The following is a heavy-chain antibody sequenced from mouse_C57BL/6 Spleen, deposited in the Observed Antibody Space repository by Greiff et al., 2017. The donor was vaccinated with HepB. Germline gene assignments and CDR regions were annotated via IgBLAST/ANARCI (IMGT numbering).Heavy chain of an antibody. V-gene: IGHV1-5*01. CDR2: IYPGNSDT. CDR1: GYTFTSYW. CDR3: TSGMYDYDWFAY. Sequence: EVQLQESGTVLARPGASVKMSCKTSGYTFTSYWMHWVKQRPGQGLEWIGAIYPGNSDTSYNQNFKGKAKLTAVTSASTAYMELSSLTNEDSAVYYCTSGMYDYDWFAYWGQGTLVTVSA. D-gene: IGHD2-4*01. J-gene: IGHJ3*01.